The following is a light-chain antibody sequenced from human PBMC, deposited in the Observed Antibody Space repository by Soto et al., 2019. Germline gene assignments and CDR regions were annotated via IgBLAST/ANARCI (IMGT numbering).Light chain of an antibody. CDR1: ESVSIW. J-gene: IGKJ1*01. CDR2: KAS. Sequence: DIQMTQSPSTLSASVGDRVTITCRASESVSIWLAWYQQKPGKAPKLLIYKASILERGVPSSFSGSGSGTEFTLTIASLQPDDFATYYCQQYETFSGTFGPGTKVDIK. CDR3: QQYETFSGT. V-gene: IGKV1-5*03.